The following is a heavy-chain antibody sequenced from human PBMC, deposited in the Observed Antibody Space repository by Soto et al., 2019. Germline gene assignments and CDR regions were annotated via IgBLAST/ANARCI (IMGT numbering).Heavy chain of an antibody. J-gene: IGHJ4*02. CDR1: GFTFRSYG. D-gene: IGHD3-22*01. CDR2: ISYDGSNK. V-gene: IGHV3-30*18. Sequence: PGGSLRLSCASSGFTFRSYGMHWVRQAPGKGLEWVAVISYDGSNKYYADSVKGRFTISRDNSKNTLYLQMNSLRAEDTAVYYCAKAMYYYDSSGSIDYWGQGTLVTVSS. CDR3: AKAMYYYDSSGSIDY.